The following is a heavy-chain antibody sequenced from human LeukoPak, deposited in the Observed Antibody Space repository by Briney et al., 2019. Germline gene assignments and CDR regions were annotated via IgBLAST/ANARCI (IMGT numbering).Heavy chain of an antibody. J-gene: IGHJ4*02. Sequence: GASVKVSCKASGGTFSSYAINWVRQAPGQGLEWMGGIIPIFGTASYAQKFQGRVTITTDESTSTAYMELSSLRSEDTAVYYCARDTPSYDSSGYYYAFDYWGQGTLVTVSS. CDR2: IIPIFGTA. CDR1: GGTFSSYA. V-gene: IGHV1-69*05. D-gene: IGHD3-22*01. CDR3: ARDTPSYDSSGYYYAFDY.